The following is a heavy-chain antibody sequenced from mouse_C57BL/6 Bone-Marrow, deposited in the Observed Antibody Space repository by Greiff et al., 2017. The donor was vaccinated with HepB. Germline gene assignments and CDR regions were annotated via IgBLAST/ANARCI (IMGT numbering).Heavy chain of an antibody. CDR3: ARGDSAGYGPYAMDY. D-gene: IGHD3-2*02. CDR1: GYTFTSYW. CDR2: INPSNGGT. J-gene: IGHJ4*01. Sequence: QVQLQQPGPELVKPGASVKLSCKASGYTFTSYWMHWVKQRPGQGLEWIGNINPSNGGTNYNEKFKSKATLTVDKSSSTAYMQLSSLTSEDSAVYYCARGDSAGYGPYAMDYWGQGTSVTVSS. V-gene: IGHV1-53*01.